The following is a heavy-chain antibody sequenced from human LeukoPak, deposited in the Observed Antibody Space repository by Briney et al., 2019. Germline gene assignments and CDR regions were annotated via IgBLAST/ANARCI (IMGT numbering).Heavy chain of an antibody. CDR1: GFTFSSYG. CDR3: AKDLYGDYGY. V-gene: IGHV3-30*18. CDR2: ISYDGSNK. D-gene: IGHD4-17*01. J-gene: IGHJ4*02. Sequence: PGGSLRLSCAASGFTFSSYGMHWVRQAPGKGLEWVAVISYDGSNKYYADSVKGRFTISRDNSKNTLYLQMNSLRAEDAAVYYCAKDLYGDYGYWGQGTLVTVSS.